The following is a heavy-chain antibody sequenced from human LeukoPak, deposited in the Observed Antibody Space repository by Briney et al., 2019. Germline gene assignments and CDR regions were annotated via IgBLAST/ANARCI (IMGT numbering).Heavy chain of an antibody. CDR3: ARQAFCSSSSCYPFHY. V-gene: IGHV4-31*03. Sequence: PSETLSLTCTVSGGSISSVSYYWSWIRQNAGKGLEWIGFVYYSGSTYYNPSLQSRVTISVDTSKNQFSLKLSSVTAADTAVYYCARQAFCSSSSCYPFHYWGQGTLVTVSS. D-gene: IGHD2-2*01. J-gene: IGHJ4*02. CDR1: GGSISSVSYY. CDR2: VYYSGST.